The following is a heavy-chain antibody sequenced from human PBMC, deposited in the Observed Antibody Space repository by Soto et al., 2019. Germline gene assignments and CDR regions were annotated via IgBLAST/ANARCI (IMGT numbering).Heavy chain of an antibody. CDR1: GYSFTSYW. CDR2: IYPGDSDT. CDR3: ARHGGFSYYYYGMDV. Sequence: GESLKISCKGSGYSFTSYWIGWVRQMPGKGLEWMGIIYPGDSDTRYSPSFQGQVTISADKSISTAYLQWSSLKASDTAMYYCARHGGFSYYYYGMDVWGQGTTVTVSS. V-gene: IGHV5-51*01. D-gene: IGHD3-16*01. J-gene: IGHJ6*02.